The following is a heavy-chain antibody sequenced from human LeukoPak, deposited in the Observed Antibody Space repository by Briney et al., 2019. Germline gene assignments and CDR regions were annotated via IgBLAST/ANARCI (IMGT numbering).Heavy chain of an antibody. CDR2: IRYDGSNK. Sequence: GGSLRLSCAASGFTFSSYGMHWVRQAPGKGLEWVAFIRYDGSNKYYADSVKGRFTISRDNYKNTLYLQMNSLRAEDTAVYYCARDRGNYPPAWGQGTLVTVSS. V-gene: IGHV3-30*02. CDR3: ARDRGNYPPA. J-gene: IGHJ5*02. CDR1: GFTFSSYG. D-gene: IGHD1-7*01.